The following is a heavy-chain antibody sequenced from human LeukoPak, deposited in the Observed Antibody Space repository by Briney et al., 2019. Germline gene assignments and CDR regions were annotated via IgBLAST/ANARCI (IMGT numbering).Heavy chain of an antibody. CDR2: IYPGDSDT. CDR3: ARRGTIFGVVIPREDYFDY. CDR1: GYSFTSYW. J-gene: IGHJ4*02. V-gene: IGHV5-51*01. D-gene: IGHD3-3*01. Sequence: GESLKISCKASGYSFTSYWIGWVRQMPGKGLEWMGIIYPGDSDTRYSPSFQGQVTISADKSISTAYLQWSSLKASDTAMYYCARRGTIFGVVIPREDYFDYWGQGTLVTVSS.